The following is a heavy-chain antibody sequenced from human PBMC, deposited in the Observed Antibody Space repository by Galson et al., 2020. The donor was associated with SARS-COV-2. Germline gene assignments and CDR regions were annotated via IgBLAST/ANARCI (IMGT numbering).Heavy chain of an antibody. CDR2: ISSGGST. CDR3: ARGQLLYYFDY. D-gene: IGHD5-18*01. J-gene: IGHJ4*02. CDR1: GFTASSNY. V-gene: IGHV3-53*04. Sequence: GGSLRLSCAASGFTASSNYMSWVRQAPGKGLEWVSVISSGGSTYYADSVKGRFTISRHKSKNTLYLQMNSLRAEDTAVYYCARGQLLYYFDYWGQGTLVTVSS.